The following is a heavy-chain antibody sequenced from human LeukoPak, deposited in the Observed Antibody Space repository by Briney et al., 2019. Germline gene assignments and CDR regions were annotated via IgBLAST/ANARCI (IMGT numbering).Heavy chain of an antibody. CDR2: ISAYNGNT. D-gene: IGHD3-3*01. CDR3: ARVDPLGVRFLEWFADYYYGMDV. CDR1: GYTFTSYG. Sequence: ASVKVSCKASGYTFTSYGISWVRQAPGQGLDWMGWISAYNGNTNYAQKLQGRVTMTTDTSTSTAYMELRSLRSDDTAVYYCARVDPLGVRFLEWFADYYYGMDVWGQGTTVTVSS. V-gene: IGHV1-18*01. J-gene: IGHJ6*02.